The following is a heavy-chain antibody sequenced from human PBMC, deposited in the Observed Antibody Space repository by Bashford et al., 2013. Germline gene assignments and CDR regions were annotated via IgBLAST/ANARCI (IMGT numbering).Heavy chain of an antibody. D-gene: IGHD3-10*01. CDR2: INPKSGDT. J-gene: IGHJ4*02. V-gene: IGHV1-2*02. CDR1: GYTFTGYY. Sequence: ASVKVSCKASGYTFTGYYMHWVRQAPGQGLEWMGWINPKSGDTNYVQKFQGRVTMTRDTSISTAYMELSRLRSDDTAVYYCARGGYYYGSGSYSRWGQGTLVTVSS. CDR3: ARGGYYYGSGSYSR.